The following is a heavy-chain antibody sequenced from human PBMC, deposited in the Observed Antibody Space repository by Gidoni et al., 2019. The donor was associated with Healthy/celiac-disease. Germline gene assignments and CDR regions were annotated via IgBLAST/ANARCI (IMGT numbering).Heavy chain of an antibody. V-gene: IGHV1-58*01. CDR3: APREDYYDSSGYPT. Sequence: MQLVQPGPEGKKPGTSVKVACKASGFTFTSSAVPWVRQAWGQRLEWIGWIVVDSCNTNYAHKFQEIVTITRDMSSSTAYMELSSLISEDTAVYYCAPREDYYDSSGYPTWGQGTLVTVSS. CDR1: GFTFTSSA. D-gene: IGHD3-22*01. J-gene: IGHJ5*02. CDR2: IVVDSCNT.